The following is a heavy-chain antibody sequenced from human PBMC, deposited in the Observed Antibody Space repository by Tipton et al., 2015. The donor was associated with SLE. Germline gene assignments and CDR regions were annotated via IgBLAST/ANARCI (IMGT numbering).Heavy chain of an antibody. V-gene: IGHV3-7*01. CDR2: INQDGSQK. CDR3: GRGVYSEGSVGMDV. Sequence: SLRLSCEVSGFTFSSYWMSWVRQAPGKGLEWVANINQDGSQKYYVDSVQGRFTISRDNAKNTLYLQMHSLRVDDTAVYYCGRGVYSEGSVGMDVWGQGTTVTVSS. D-gene: IGHD3-22*01. J-gene: IGHJ6*02. CDR1: GFTFSSYW.